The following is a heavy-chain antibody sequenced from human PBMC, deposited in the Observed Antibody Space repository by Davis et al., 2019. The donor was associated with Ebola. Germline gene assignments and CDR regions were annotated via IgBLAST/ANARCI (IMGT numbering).Heavy chain of an antibody. Sequence: SQTLSLTCAISGDSVSSNSAAWNWIRQSPSRGLEWLGRTYYRSKWYNDYAVSVKSRITINPDTSKNQFSLQLNSVTPEDTAVYYCARYRYCSGGSCYFYYYYGMDVWGQGTTVTVSS. CDR1: GDSVSSNSAA. CDR3: ARYRYCSGGSCYFYYYYGMDV. J-gene: IGHJ6*02. CDR2: TYYRSKWYN. V-gene: IGHV6-1*01. D-gene: IGHD2-15*01.